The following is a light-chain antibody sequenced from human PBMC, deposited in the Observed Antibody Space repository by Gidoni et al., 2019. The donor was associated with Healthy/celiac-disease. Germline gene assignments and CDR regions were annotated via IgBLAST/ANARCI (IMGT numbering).Light chain of an antibody. CDR1: QSVLYSSNNKNY. CDR2: WAS. Sequence: DIVMTQSPACLAVSLRERDTTNCKSSQSVLYSSNNKNYLAWYQQKPGQPPKLLIYWASTREAGVPDRFSGSGSGTDFTLTISSLQAEDVAVYYCQQYYSTPYSFGQGTKLEIK. J-gene: IGKJ2*03. CDR3: QQYYSTPYS. V-gene: IGKV4-1*01.